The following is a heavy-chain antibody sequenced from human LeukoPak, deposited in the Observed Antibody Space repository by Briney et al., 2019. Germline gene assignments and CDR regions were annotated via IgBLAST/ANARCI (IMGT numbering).Heavy chain of an antibody. CDR1: GFTFSNYW. CDR3: VRDQSLWALDI. V-gene: IGHV3-74*01. CDR2: IKGDGIDT. Sequence: GGSLRLSCAASGFTFSNYWMHWVRQAPGKGLMWVSRIKGDGIDTIGADFVRGRFTTSRDNAKNTLYLQMNSLRAEDTATYYCVRDQSLWALDIWGQGTTVTVSS. J-gene: IGHJ3*02. D-gene: IGHD1-26*01.